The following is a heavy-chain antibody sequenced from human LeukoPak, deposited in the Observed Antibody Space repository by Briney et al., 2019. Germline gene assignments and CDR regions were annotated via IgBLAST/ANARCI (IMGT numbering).Heavy chain of an antibody. V-gene: IGHV4-39*07. J-gene: IGHJ4*02. Sequence: SETLSLTCAVSGDSISTTSYYWAWIRQPPGEGLEWIGSIYYGGNSYCTPSLKSRVTMPVDTSRNLFSLKLNSVTAADTAVYYCARDLTWVSSRYYFDYWGQGTLVTVSS. D-gene: IGHD1-26*01. CDR3: ARDLTWVSSRYYFDY. CDR2: IYYGGNS. CDR1: GDSISTTSYY.